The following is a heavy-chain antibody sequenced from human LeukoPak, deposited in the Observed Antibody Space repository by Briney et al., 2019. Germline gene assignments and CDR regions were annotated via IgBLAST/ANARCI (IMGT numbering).Heavy chain of an antibody. V-gene: IGHV4-34*01. J-gene: IGHJ4*02. CDR3: ARYDFWSGYPFDY. CDR2: INHSGST. CDR1: GGSFSGYY. Sequence: PSETLSLTCAVYGGSFSGYYWSWIRQPPGKGLEWIGEINHSGSTNYNPSLKSRVTISVDTSKNQFSLKLSSVTAADTAVYYCARYDFWSGYPFDYRGQGTLVTVSS. D-gene: IGHD3-3*01.